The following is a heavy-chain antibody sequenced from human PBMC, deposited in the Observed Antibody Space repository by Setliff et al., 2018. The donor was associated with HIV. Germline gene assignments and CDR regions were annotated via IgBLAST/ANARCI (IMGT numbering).Heavy chain of an antibody. J-gene: IGHJ4*02. Sequence: SGPTLVNPTQTLTLTCTFSGFSLSTNGVGVGWIRQHPGKALEWLALIYWDADKRYSPSLKNRLTITKDTSKNQVLLTMTNMDPLDTATYYCAHNHLAVAGSHYFDYWGQGTLVTVSS. D-gene: IGHD6-19*01. CDR2: IYWDADK. CDR1: GFSLSTNGVG. CDR3: AHNHLAVAGSHYFDY. V-gene: IGHV2-5*02.